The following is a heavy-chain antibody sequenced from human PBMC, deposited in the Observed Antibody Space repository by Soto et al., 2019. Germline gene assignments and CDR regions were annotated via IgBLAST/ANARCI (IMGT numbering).Heavy chain of an antibody. Sequence: GESLKISCKGSGYSFTSYWIGWVRQMPGKGLEWMGIIYPGDSDTRYSPSFQGQVTISADKSISTAYLQWSSLKASDTAMYYCATPRYGVLSGYYPDEPFDISGQGRMVT. CDR1: GYSFTSYW. J-gene: IGHJ3*02. CDR2: IYPGDSDT. CDR3: ATPRYGVLSGYYPDEPFDI. D-gene: IGHD3-3*01. V-gene: IGHV5-51*01.